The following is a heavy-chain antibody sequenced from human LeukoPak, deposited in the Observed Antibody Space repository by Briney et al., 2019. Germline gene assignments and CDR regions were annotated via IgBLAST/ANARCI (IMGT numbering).Heavy chain of an antibody. CDR3: ARDGYSSGWSSAEYFQH. J-gene: IGHJ1*01. V-gene: IGHV3-74*01. Sequence: TGGSLRLSCAASGFTFGSPWMHWVRQAPGKGLVWVSRINSDGSATAYADSVKGRFTISRDNAENTLYLQMNSLRAEDTAVYYCARDGYSSGWSSAEYFQHWGQGTLVTVSS. D-gene: IGHD6-19*01. CDR1: GFTFGSPW. CDR2: INSDGSAT.